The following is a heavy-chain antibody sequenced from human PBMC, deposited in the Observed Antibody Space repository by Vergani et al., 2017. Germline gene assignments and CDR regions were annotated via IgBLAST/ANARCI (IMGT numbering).Heavy chain of an antibody. V-gene: IGHV1-69*01. CDR3: ARLGERYCSSTSCYIWFDP. Sequence: QVQLVQSGAEVKKPGSSVKVSCKASGGTFSSYAISWVRQAPGQGLEWMGGIIPIFGTANYAQKFQGRVTITGDESTSTAYMELSSLRSEDTAVYYCARLGERYCSSTSCYIWFDPWGQGTLVTVSS. D-gene: IGHD2-2*02. J-gene: IGHJ5*02. CDR1: GGTFSSYA. CDR2: IIPIFGTA.